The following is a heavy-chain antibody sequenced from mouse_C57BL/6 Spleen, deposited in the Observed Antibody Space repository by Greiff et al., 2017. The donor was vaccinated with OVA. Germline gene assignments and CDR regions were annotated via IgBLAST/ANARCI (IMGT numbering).Heavy chain of an antibody. CDR3: ARLAYYSNSYAMDY. V-gene: IGHV5-12*01. J-gene: IGHJ4*01. CDR2: ISNGGGST. Sequence: EVRVVESGGGLVQPGGSLKLSCAASGFTFSDYYMYWVRQTPEKRLEWVAYISNGGGSTYYPDTVKGRFTISRDNAKNTLYLQMSRLKSEDTAMYYCARLAYYSNSYAMDYWGQGTSVTVSS. D-gene: IGHD2-5*01. CDR1: GFTFSDYY.